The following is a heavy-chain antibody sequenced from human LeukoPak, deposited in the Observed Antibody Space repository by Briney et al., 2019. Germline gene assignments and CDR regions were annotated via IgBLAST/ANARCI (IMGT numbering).Heavy chain of an antibody. CDR1: GGSTGGSY. CDR3: ARKFSKSRCFDY. D-gene: IGHD6-6*01. CDR2: IDESGNT. J-gene: IGHJ4*02. V-gene: IGHV4-59*01. Sequence: SETLSLTCTVSGGSTGGSYWSWLRQPPGKGLEWFGYIDESGNTNYNPSLKSRVTISMDTSKGQWSLKLSSVTAADTAVYYCARKFSKSRCFDYWGQGSLVTVP.